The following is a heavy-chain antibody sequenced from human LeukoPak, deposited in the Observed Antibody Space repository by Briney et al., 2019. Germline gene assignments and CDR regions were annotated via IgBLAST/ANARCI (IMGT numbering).Heavy chain of an antibody. CDR2: INHSGST. Sequence: SETLSLTRAVYGGSFSGYYWSWIRQPPGKGVEWMGEINHSGSTNYNPSLKSRVTISVDTSKNQFSLKLSSVTAADTAVYYCARGHSKYYDFWSGYRDYYYMDVWGKGTTVTVSS. V-gene: IGHV4-34*01. D-gene: IGHD3-3*01. J-gene: IGHJ6*03. CDR3: ARGHSKYYDFWSGYRDYYYMDV. CDR1: GGSFSGYY.